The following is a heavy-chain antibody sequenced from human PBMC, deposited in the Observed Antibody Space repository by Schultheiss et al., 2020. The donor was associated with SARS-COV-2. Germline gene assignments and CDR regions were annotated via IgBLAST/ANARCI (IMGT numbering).Heavy chain of an antibody. J-gene: IGHJ4*02. Sequence: SETLSLTCTVSGGSISSGSYYWSWIRQPAGKGLEWIGRIYTSGSTNYNPSLKSRVTISVDMSKNQFSLKLSSVTAADTAVYYCARGMITFGGVIVDYWGQGTLVTVSS. CDR2: IYTSGST. CDR3: ARGMITFGGVIVDY. V-gene: IGHV4-61*02. CDR1: GGSISSGSYY. D-gene: IGHD3-16*02.